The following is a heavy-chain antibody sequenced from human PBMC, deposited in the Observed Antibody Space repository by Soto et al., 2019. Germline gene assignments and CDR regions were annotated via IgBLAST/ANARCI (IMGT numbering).Heavy chain of an antibody. J-gene: IGHJ5*02. V-gene: IGHV4-39*01. Sequence: SETLSLTCTVSGGSISSSSYYWGWIRQLPGKGLEWIGSIYYSGSTYYNPSLKSRVTISVDTSKNQFSLKLSSVTAADTAVYYCARHGPYNWNLNWFDPWGQGTLVTVSS. CDR2: IYYSGST. D-gene: IGHD1-7*01. CDR1: GGSISSSSYY. CDR3: ARHGPYNWNLNWFDP.